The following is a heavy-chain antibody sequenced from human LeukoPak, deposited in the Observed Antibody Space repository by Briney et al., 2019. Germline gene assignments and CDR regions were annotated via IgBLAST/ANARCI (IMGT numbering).Heavy chain of an antibody. Sequence: GGSLRLSCAASGFTFSSYSMNWVRQAPGKGLEWVSSISSSSSYIYYADSVKGRFTISRDNAKNSLYLQMNSLRAEDTAVYYCAIYHADTAMVRSLPFDPWGQGTLVTVSS. CDR3: AIYHADTAMVRSLPFDP. D-gene: IGHD5-18*01. CDR2: ISSSSSYI. J-gene: IGHJ5*02. CDR1: GFTFSSYS. V-gene: IGHV3-21*01.